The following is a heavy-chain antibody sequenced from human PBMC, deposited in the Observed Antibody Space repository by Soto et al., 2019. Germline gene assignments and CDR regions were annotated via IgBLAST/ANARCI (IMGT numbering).Heavy chain of an antibody. V-gene: IGHV3-30*18. CDR1: GFTFSSFG. Sequence: GGSLRLSCAASGFTFSSFGMHWVRQAPGKGLECVAVISYDGSNKYYADSVKGRFTISRDNSKNTLYLQMNSLRAEDTAVYYCAKLEFGYCGGDCYSHAFDIWGQGTMVTVS. CDR2: ISYDGSNK. D-gene: IGHD2-21*02. CDR3: AKLEFGYCGGDCYSHAFDI. J-gene: IGHJ3*02.